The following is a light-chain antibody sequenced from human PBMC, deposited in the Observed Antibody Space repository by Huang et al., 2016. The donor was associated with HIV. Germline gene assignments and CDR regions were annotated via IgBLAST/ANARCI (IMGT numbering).Light chain of an antibody. CDR2: SAS. Sequence: DIQMTQSPSSLSASVGDRVTIACRASQIIRKFLNWYQQKPGEAPKLLMHSASSLQSGVPARLSGSGSGTDFTLTITRLQPEDFATYYCQQTDNIPRTFGQGTKVVIK. J-gene: IGKJ1*01. V-gene: IGKV1-39*01. CDR3: QQTDNIPRT. CDR1: QIIRKF.